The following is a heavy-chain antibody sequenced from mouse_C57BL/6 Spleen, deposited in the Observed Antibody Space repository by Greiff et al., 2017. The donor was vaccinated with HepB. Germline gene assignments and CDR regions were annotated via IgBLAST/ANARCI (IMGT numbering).Heavy chain of an antibody. CDR3: ARSPLLLRTGFAY. Sequence: VQLQQSGAELVRPGTSVKLSCKASGYTFTSYWMHWVKQRPGQGLEWIGVIDPSDSYTNYNQKFKGKATLTVDTSSSTAYMQLSSLTSEDSAVYYCARSPLLLRTGFAYWGQGTLVTVSA. CDR1: GYTFTSYW. CDR2: IDPSDSYT. J-gene: IGHJ3*01. D-gene: IGHD1-1*01. V-gene: IGHV1-59*01.